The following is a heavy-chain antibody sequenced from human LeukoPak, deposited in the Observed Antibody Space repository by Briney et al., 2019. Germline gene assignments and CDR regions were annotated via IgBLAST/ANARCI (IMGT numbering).Heavy chain of an antibody. Sequence: GGSLRLSSAASGFTVSSNYMSWVRQAPGKGLEWVSVIYSGGSTNYADSVKGRFIISRDNSKNTLYLQMNSLRAEDTAVYYCARGEGLWDSSGYGGAFDIWGQGTMVTVSS. CDR1: GFTVSSNY. CDR2: IYSGGST. J-gene: IGHJ3*02. D-gene: IGHD3-22*01. V-gene: IGHV3-66*01. CDR3: ARGEGLWDSSGYGGAFDI.